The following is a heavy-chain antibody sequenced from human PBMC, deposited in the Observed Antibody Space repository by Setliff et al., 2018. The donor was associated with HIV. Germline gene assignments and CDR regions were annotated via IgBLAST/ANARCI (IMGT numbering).Heavy chain of an antibody. CDR2: IKNKANSYIT. CDR1: GFIFSDHY. Sequence: GGSLRLSCVGSGFIFSDHYIDWVRQTPGKGLEWVGRIKNKANSYITEYAASVKGRFIISRDNARNSLHLQMNSLRAEDTAVYYCARVYYDLLTAEAANFDYWGQGTLVTVSS. D-gene: IGHD3-9*01. V-gene: IGHV3-72*01. J-gene: IGHJ4*02. CDR3: ARVYYDLLTAEAANFDY.